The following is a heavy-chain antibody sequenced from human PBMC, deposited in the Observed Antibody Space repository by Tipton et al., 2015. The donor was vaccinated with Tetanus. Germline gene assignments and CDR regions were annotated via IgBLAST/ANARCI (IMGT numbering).Heavy chain of an antibody. CDR1: GYTFTGYY. J-gene: IGHJ6*02. D-gene: IGHD3-22*01. CDR2: IDPNSGGT. V-gene: IGHV1-2*02. CDR3: ARDRGDYIFYGMDV. Sequence: QVQLVQSGAEVKKPGASVKVSCKASGYTFTGYYMYWVRQATGQGLEWMGWIDPNSGGTVYAQKFQGRDAMTRETSISTAYMGLRSLRSDDTAVYYCARDRGDYIFYGMDVWGPGTTVSVS.